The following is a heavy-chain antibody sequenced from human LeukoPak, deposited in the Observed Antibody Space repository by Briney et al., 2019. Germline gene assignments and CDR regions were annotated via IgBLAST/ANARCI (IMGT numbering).Heavy chain of an antibody. V-gene: IGHV3-7*01. D-gene: IGHD4-17*01. CDR1: GFTFSSYS. CDR3: ARVSYGDYVYYYYMDV. J-gene: IGHJ6*03. CDR2: IKQDGSEK. Sequence: GGSLRLSCAASGFTFSSYSMSWVRQAPGKGLEWVANIKQDGSEKYYVDSVKGRFTISRDNAKNSLYLQMNSLRAEDTAVYYCARVSYGDYVYYYYMDVWGKGTTVTISS.